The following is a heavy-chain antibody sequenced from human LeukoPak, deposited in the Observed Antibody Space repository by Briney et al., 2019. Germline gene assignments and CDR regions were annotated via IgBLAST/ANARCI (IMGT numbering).Heavy chain of an antibody. CDR1: GYTFTGYY. CDR3: ARDGGFGYSYGRVIMGPYWFDP. J-gene: IGHJ5*01. D-gene: IGHD5-18*01. Sequence: ASVKVSCKASGYTFTGYYMHWVRQAPGQGLEWMGWINPNSGGTNYAQKFQGRVTMTRDTSISTAYMELSRLRSDDTAVYYCARDGGFGYSYGRVIMGPYWFDPWGQGTLITVSS. CDR2: INPNSGGT. V-gene: IGHV1-2*02.